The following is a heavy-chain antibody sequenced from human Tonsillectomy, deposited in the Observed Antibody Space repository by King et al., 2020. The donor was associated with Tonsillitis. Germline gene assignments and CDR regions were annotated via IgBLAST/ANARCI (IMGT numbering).Heavy chain of an antibody. D-gene: IGHD1-14*01. J-gene: IGHJ4*02. Sequence: VQLVESGGGLVQPGGSLRLSCAASGFTFSSYAMSWVRQAPGKGLEWVSRISNSGGGTYYGDSVKGRFTISRDNAKNSLYLQMNSLRAEDTAVYYCAKALSLGRPVLGGITGGYFDYWGQGTLVTVSS. CDR2: ISNSGGGT. CDR1: GFTFSSYA. V-gene: IGHV3-23*04. CDR3: AKALSLGRPVLGGITGGYFDY.